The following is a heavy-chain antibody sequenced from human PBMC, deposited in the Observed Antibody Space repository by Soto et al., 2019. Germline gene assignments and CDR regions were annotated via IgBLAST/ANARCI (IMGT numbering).Heavy chain of an antibody. Sequence: KTSETLSLTCTVSGGSISSYYWSWIRQPPGKGLEWIGYIYYSGSTNYNPSLKSRVTISVDTSKNQLSLKLSSVTAADTAVYYCARHGTYCSSTSCYFSSDYYMDVWGKGTTVTVSS. J-gene: IGHJ6*03. V-gene: IGHV4-59*08. CDR3: ARHGTYCSSTSCYFSSDYYMDV. CDR1: GGSISSYY. D-gene: IGHD2-2*01. CDR2: IYYSGST.